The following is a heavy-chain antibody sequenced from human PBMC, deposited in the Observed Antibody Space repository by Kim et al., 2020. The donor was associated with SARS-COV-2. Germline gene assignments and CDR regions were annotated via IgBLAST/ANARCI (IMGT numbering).Heavy chain of an antibody. CDR2: IKQDGSEK. Sequence: GGSLRLSCAASGFTFSNYWMSWVRQAPGKGLEWVANIKQDGSEKYYVASVRGRFTISRDNAQRSLFLQMNSLRAVDTAVYYCARDVRGFGEVRYYYYC. CDR1: GFTFSNYW. D-gene: IGHD3-10*01. J-gene: IGHJ6*03. CDR3: ARDVRGFGEVRYYYYC. V-gene: IGHV3-7*03.